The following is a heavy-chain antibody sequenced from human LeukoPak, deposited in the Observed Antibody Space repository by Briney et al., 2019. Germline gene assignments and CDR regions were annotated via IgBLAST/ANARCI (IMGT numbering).Heavy chain of an antibody. V-gene: IGHV1-2*06. CDR3: ARGAAVGQTRDY. CDR2: INPNSGDR. CDR1: GYTFTGYY. Sequence: ASVKVSCKASGYTFTGYYIHWVRQAPGQALERMGRINPNSGDRNYAQKFQGRVTMTRDTSISAAYMELSSLRSDDTAVYYCARGAAVGQTRDYWGQGTLVTVSS. D-gene: IGHD6-13*01. J-gene: IGHJ4*02.